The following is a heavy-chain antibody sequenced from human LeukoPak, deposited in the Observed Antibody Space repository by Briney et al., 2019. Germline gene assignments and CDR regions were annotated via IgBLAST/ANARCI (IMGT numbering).Heavy chain of an antibody. J-gene: IGHJ5*02. CDR1: GYIFTSYG. D-gene: IGHD6-19*01. CDR3: ARGGVAVAGRGWFDP. Sequence: ASVKVSCKSCGYIFTSYGISGVRQAPAQGLEWMGWISAYSGNTNYAQKLQGRVNMTTDTSTSTAYMELRSLRSDDTSVYYCARGGVAVAGRGWFDPGGQETLVTVSS. CDR2: ISAYSGNT. V-gene: IGHV1-18*01.